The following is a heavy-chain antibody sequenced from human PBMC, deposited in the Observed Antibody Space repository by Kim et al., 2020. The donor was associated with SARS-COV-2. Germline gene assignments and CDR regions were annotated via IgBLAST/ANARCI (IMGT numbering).Heavy chain of an antibody. V-gene: IGHV4-4*07. CDR2: IFTSGST. J-gene: IGHJ4*02. Sequence: SETLSLMCTVSGDSISSSYWTWIRQPAGKGLEWIGRIFTSGSTNYNPSLKSRVAMSVDTSKNQFSLKVTSVTAADTAVYYCARDSPLLQGTFDCWGQGAL. CDR3: ARDSPLLQGTFDC. CDR1: GDSISSSY.